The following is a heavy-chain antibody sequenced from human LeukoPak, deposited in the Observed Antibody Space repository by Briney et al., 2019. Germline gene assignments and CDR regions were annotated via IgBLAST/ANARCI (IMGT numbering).Heavy chain of an antibody. CDR1: GGSISSSSYY. CDR2: IYYSGST. Sequence: SETLSLTCTVSGGSISSSSYYWGWLRQPPGKGLEWIGSIYYSGSTYYNPSLKSRVTISVDTSKNQFSLKLSSVTAADTAVYYCARRAQTYYDFWSGYPTRGYFDYWGQGTLVTVSS. J-gene: IGHJ4*02. V-gene: IGHV4-39*01. D-gene: IGHD3-3*01. CDR3: ARRAQTYYDFWSGYPTRGYFDY.